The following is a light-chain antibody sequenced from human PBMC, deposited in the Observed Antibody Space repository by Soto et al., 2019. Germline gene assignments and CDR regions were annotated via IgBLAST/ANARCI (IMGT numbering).Light chain of an antibody. V-gene: IGKV1-5*01. J-gene: IGKJ5*01. CDR1: QTISSW. CDR3: QQLNSYPPY. CDR2: DAS. Sequence: DIQMTQSPSTLSVSVGYRVTITCRASQTISSWLAWYQQKPGKAPKLLIYDASNLETGVPSRFSGSGSGTEFTLTISSLQPEDFATYYCQQLNSYPPYFGQGTRLEI.